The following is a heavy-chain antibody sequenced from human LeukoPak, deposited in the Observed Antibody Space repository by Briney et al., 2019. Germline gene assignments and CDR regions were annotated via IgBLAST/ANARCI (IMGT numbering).Heavy chain of an antibody. D-gene: IGHD2-2*01. CDR2: INSDGSIT. CDR3: TTRILGYCSSTSCHEIDY. Sequence: GGSLRLSCAASGFTFTTYWMHWVRQAPGKGLVWVSHINSDGSITSYADSVKGRFTISRDNAKNTLYLQMNSLKTEDTAVYYCTTRILGYCSSTSCHEIDYWGQGTLVTVSS. CDR1: GFTFTTYW. V-gene: IGHV3-74*01. J-gene: IGHJ4*02.